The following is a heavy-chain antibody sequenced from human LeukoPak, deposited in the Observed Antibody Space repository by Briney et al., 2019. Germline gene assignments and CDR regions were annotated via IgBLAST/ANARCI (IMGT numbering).Heavy chain of an antibody. CDR2: ISYDGNNK. V-gene: IGHV3-30*18. CDR3: AKDLAFKANWDYYGMDV. D-gene: IGHD3-3*02. J-gene: IGHJ6*02. CDR1: GFTFSRFG. Sequence: GGSLRLSCAASGFTFSRFGMHWVRQAPGKGLEWVAVISYDGNNKYYADSVKGRFTISRDNSKNTLYLQMNSLRAEDTAVYYCAKDLAFKANWDYYGMDVWGQGTTVTVSS.